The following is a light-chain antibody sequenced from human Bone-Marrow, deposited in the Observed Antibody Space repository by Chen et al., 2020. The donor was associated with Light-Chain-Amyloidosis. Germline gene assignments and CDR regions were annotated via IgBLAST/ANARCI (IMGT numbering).Light chain of an antibody. V-gene: IGLV3-25*03. Sequence: SYELTQPPSVSVSPGQTAMITCSGDDLPTKYAYWYQQKPGQAPALVIHRDTERPSGISERFCGCSSGTTATLTISGGQAEDGADYHCQSADSSGTYEVIFGGGTKLTVL. J-gene: IGLJ2*01. CDR3: QSADSSGTYEVI. CDR1: DLPTKY. CDR2: RDT.